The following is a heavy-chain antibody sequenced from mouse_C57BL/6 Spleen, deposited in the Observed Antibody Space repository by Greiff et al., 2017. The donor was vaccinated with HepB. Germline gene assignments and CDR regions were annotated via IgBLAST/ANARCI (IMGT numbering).Heavy chain of an antibody. CDR3: ARWGLYGNYYWYFDV. Sequence: QVQLQQPGAELVRPGTSVKLSCKASGYTFTSYWMHWVKQRPGQGLEWIGVIDPSDSYTNYNQKFKGKATLTVDTSSSTAYMQLSSLTSEDSAVYYCARWGLYGNYYWYFDVWGTGTTVTVSS. V-gene: IGHV1-59*01. J-gene: IGHJ1*03. D-gene: IGHD2-1*01. CDR2: IDPSDSYT. CDR1: GYTFTSYW.